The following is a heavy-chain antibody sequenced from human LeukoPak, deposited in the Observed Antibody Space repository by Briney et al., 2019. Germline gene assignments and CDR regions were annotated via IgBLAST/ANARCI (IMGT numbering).Heavy chain of an antibody. CDR2: TYYRSSWYN. D-gene: IGHD6-13*01. CDR1: GDXVSSNSVA. J-gene: IGHJ4*02. Sequence: SQTLSLTCVISGDXVSSNSVAWNWIRQSLSGGLEWGGRTYYRSSWYNDYAVSVTSRITIKPATSKNQFFLQLNSVTPEDTAVYYCARSVAAAGTARFDYWGRGTLVSVSS. CDR3: ARSVAAAGTARFDY. V-gene: IGHV6-1*01.